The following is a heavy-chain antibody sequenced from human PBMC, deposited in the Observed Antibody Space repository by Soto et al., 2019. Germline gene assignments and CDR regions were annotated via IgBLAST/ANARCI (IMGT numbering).Heavy chain of an antibody. Sequence: PSETLSLTCAVYGGSFSGYYCSWIRQPPGKGLEWIGEINHSGSTNYNPSLKSRVTISVDTSKNQFSLKLSSVTAADTAVYYCARHDSGTHYYYGMDVRGQGTTVTVSS. CDR3: ARHDSGTHYYYGMDV. V-gene: IGHV4-34*01. CDR2: INHSGST. CDR1: GGSFSGYY. D-gene: IGHD5-12*01. J-gene: IGHJ6*02.